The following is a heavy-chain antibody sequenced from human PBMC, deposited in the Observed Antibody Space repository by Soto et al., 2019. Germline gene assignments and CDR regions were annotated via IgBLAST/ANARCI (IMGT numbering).Heavy chain of an antibody. CDR1: GGSISSSSYY. CDR3: ARHQGELFDWLAPDY. CDR2: IYYSGST. V-gene: IGHV4-39*01. J-gene: IGHJ4*02. Sequence: SETLSLTCTVSGGSISSSSYYWGWIRQPPGKGLEWIGSIYYSGSTYYNPSLKSRVTISVDTSKNQFSLKLSSVTAADTAVYYCARHQGELFDWLAPDYWGQGTLVTVSS. D-gene: IGHD3-9*01.